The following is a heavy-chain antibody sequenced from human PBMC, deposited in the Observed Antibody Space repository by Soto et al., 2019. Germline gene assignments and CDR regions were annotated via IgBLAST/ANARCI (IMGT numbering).Heavy chain of an antibody. V-gene: IGHV3-23*01. CDR2: ISGSGGST. D-gene: IGHD6-19*01. CDR3: VVGLSSGRMDV. CDR1: GFTFSSYA. Sequence: EVQLLESGGGLVQPGGSLRLSCAASGFTFSSYAMSWVRQAPGKGLEWVSAISGSGGSTYYADSVKGRFTISRDNANNTLYLQMNSLRAEDTVVYYCVVGLSSGRMDVWGQGTTVTVSS. J-gene: IGHJ6*02.